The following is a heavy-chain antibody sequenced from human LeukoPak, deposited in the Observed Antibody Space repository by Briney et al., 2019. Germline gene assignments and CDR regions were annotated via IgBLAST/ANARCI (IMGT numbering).Heavy chain of an antibody. CDR3: AREGRDRNRFEY. D-gene: IGHD1-14*01. J-gene: IGHJ4*01. CDR1: GGSISSYY. V-gene: IGHV4-59*01. CDR2: IYHTGNT. Sequence: SETLSLTCTVSGGSISSYYWSWIRQPPGKGLEWIGYIYHTGNTHYNFSLKSRVTISVATSKNQFSLKLSSVTAADTATYYCAREGRDRNRFEYWGHGTLVTVSS.